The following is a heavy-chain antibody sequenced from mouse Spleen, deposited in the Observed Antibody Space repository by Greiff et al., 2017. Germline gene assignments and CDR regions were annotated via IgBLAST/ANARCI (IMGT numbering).Heavy chain of an antibody. Sequence: EVQLQQSGAELVRPGASVKLSCTASGFNIKDYYMHWVKQRPEQGLEWIGRIDPEDGDTEYAPKFQGKATMTADTSSNTAYLQLSSLTSEDTAVYYCARPVTGNFDYWGQGTTLTVSS. CDR2: IDPEDGDT. CDR3: ARPVTGNFDY. J-gene: IGHJ2*01. D-gene: IGHD4-1*01. V-gene: IGHV14-1*01. CDR1: GFNIKDYY.